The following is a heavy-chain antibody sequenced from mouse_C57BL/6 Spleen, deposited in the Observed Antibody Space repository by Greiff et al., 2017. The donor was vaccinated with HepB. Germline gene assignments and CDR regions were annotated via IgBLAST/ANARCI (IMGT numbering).Heavy chain of an antibody. CDR1: GYTFTSYW. CDR3: ASPSCGYDGAWFAY. CDR2: IHPNSGST. Sequence: VQLQQPGAELVKPGASVKLSCNASGYTFTSYWMHWVKQRPGQGLEWIGMIHPNSGSTNYNKKFKSKATLTVDTSSSTAYMQLSSLTSEDSAVYYCASPSCGYDGAWFAYWGQGTLVTVSA. D-gene: IGHD2-9*01. V-gene: IGHV1-64*01. J-gene: IGHJ3*01.